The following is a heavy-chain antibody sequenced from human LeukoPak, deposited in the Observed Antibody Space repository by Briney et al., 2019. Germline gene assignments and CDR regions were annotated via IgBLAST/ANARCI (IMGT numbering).Heavy chain of an antibody. CDR1: GGSFSGYY. Sequence: SETLSLTRAVYGGSFSGYYWSWIRQPPGKGLEWIGEINHSGSTNYNPSLKSRVTISVDTSKNQFSLKLSSVTAADTAVYYCARGREAPPYRSGGVGANGVFLVYYFDYWGQGTLVTVSS. V-gene: IGHV4-34*01. CDR2: INHSGST. CDR3: ARGREAPPYRSGGVGANGVFLVYYFDY. J-gene: IGHJ4*02. D-gene: IGHD1-26*01.